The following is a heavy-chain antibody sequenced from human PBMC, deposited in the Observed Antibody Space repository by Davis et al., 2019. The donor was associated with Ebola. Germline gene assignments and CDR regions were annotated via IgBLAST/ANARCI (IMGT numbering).Heavy chain of an antibody. V-gene: IGHV3-23*01. D-gene: IGHD6-19*01. Sequence: GESLKISCAASGFTFTSYAMSWVRQAPGKGLEWVSAISGSGGRSYYTDSVKGRFTVSSDNSKNTLYLQMNSLRAEDTAIYYCAKDVSGWYVDSWGQGTLVTVSS. CDR2: ISGSGGRS. CDR3: AKDVSGWYVDS. CDR1: GFTFTSYA. J-gene: IGHJ4*02.